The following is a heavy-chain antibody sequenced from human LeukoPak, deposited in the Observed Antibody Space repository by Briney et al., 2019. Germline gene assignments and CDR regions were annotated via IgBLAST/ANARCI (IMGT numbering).Heavy chain of an antibody. V-gene: IGHV4-38-2*01. Sequence: PSETLSLTCAVSGYSISSGYYWGWIRQPPGKGLEWIGNIYHSGSTYYNSSLKSRVTISVDTSKNQFSLKLSSVTAADTAVYYCARLVWGSLTGYYFDYWGQGTLVTVSS. J-gene: IGHJ4*02. CDR3: ARLVWGSLTGYYFDY. CDR1: GYSISSGYY. D-gene: IGHD3-16*01. CDR2: IYHSGST.